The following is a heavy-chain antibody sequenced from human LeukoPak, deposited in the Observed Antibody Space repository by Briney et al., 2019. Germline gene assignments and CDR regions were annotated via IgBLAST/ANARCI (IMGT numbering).Heavy chain of an antibody. D-gene: IGHD5-12*01. J-gene: IGHJ4*02. CDR3: AREDIVATGLDY. CDR2: IRYDGNNK. CDR1: GFTFSSYG. V-gene: IGHV3-30*02. Sequence: GGSLRLSCAASGFTFSSYGMHWVRQAPGKGLEWVAFIRYDGNNKNYADSVKGRFTISRDNAKNSLYLQMNSLRAEDTAVYYCAREDIVATGLDYWGQGTLVTVPS.